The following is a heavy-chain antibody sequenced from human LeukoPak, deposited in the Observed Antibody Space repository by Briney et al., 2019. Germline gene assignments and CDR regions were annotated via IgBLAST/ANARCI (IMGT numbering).Heavy chain of an antibody. CDR3: ASERWLQLRHRCTWFDP. D-gene: IGHD5-24*01. J-gene: IGHJ5*02. Sequence: GASVKVSCKAAGYTFSSYGITWVRQAPGQGLEWMGRIIPYNGNTDYAQRLQGRVTMTTDTSTSTAFMELRSLRSEDTAVYYCASERWLQLRHRCTWFDPWGQGTLVTVSS. V-gene: IGHV1-18*01. CDR2: IIPYNGNT. CDR1: GYTFSSYG.